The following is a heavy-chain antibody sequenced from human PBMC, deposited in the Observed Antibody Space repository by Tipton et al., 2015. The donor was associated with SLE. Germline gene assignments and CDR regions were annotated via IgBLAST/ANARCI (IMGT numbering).Heavy chain of an antibody. CDR1: GGSFSGYY. CDR2: INHSGST. V-gene: IGHV4-34*01. CDR3: ALEPGEQQLGWGY. Sequence: GLVKPSETLSLTCAVYGGSFSGYYWSWIRQPPGKGLEWIGEINHSGSTNYNSSLKSRVTISVDTSKNQFSLKLSSVTAADTAVYYCALEPGEQQLGWGYWGQGTLVTVSS. J-gene: IGHJ4*02. D-gene: IGHD6-13*01.